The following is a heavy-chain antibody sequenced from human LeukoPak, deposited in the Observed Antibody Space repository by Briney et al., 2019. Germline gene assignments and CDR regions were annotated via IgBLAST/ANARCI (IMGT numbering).Heavy chain of an antibody. D-gene: IGHD6-13*01. V-gene: IGHV4-59*01. CDR2: IYYRGST. Sequence: SETLSLTCTVSGGSISSYYWSWIRQPPGKGLEWIGYIYYRGSTNYNPSLKSRVTISVDTSKNQFSLKLSSVTAADTAVYYCAREEAAAGTDNWFDPWGQGTLVTVSS. J-gene: IGHJ5*02. CDR1: GGSISSYY. CDR3: AREEAAAGTDNWFDP.